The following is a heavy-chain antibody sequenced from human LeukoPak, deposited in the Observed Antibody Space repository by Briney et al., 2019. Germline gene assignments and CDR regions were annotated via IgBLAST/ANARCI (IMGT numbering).Heavy chain of an antibody. CDR1: GASVTSDD. J-gene: IGHJ3*02. CDR2: MYHTGTI. Sequence: SQTLSLTCAVSGASVTSDDWNWIRQSPGKGLEWIGYMYHTGTIGDNPSLQSRITISLETPTNKVSLTLSSVTAAETAVYYCATTRGYSTHDAFDIWGQGTRVTVSS. V-gene: IGHV4-59*02. D-gene: IGHD5-18*01. CDR3: ATTRGYSTHDAFDI.